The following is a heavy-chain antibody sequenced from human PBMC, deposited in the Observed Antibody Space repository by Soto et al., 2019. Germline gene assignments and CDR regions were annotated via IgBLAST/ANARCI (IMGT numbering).Heavy chain of an antibody. D-gene: IGHD6-19*01. Sequence: ESGGGLVQPGGSLRLSCAASGYTFSSFAMCWVRQAPGKGLEWVSAIGSRGDSTYYADSVKGRFTISRDNSKNTLYLQMNSLRAEDTAVYYFAKDLIYGYNSCRPFDSWGQGSLVTVSS. V-gene: IGHV3-23*01. J-gene: IGHJ4*02. CDR2: IGSRGDST. CDR3: AKDLIYGYNSCRPFDS. CDR1: GYTFSSFA.